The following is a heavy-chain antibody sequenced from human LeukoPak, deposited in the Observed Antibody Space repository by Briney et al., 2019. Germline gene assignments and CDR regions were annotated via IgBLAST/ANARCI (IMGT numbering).Heavy chain of an antibody. V-gene: IGHV3-21*01. Sequence: PGGSLRLSCAASGFTFSSYSMNWVRQAPGKGLEWVSSISSSSSYIYYADSVKGRFTISRDNAKNSLYLQMNSLRAEDTAVYYCASSHGDYYDAFDIWGQGTMVTVSS. D-gene: IGHD4-17*01. CDR2: ISSSSSYI. CDR3: ASSHGDYYDAFDI. CDR1: GFTFSSYS. J-gene: IGHJ3*02.